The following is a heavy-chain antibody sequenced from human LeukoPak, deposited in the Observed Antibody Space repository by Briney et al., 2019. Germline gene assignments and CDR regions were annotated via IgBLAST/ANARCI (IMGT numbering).Heavy chain of an antibody. CDR1: GYTFTSYY. CDR2: INPSGGST. D-gene: IGHD1-26*01. V-gene: IGHV1-46*01. CDR3: ARSVGATRGGFDY. J-gene: IGHJ4*02. Sequence: ASVKVSCKASGYTFTSYYMHWVRQAPGQGLEWMGIINPSGGSTSYAQKFQGRVTMTRNMSTSTVYMELSSLRSEDTAVYYCARSVGATRGGFDYWGQGTLVTVSS.